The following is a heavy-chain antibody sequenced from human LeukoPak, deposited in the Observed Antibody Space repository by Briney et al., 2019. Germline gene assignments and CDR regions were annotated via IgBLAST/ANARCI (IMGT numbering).Heavy chain of an antibody. CDR1: GFTFSSYA. V-gene: IGHV3-33*08. Sequence: PGGSLRLSCAASGFTFSSYAMHWVRQAPGKGLEWVAVIWYDGSNKYYADSVKGRFTISRDNSKNTLYLQMNSLRAEDTAVYYCARDNLYSLGFDYWGQGTLVTVSS. J-gene: IGHJ4*02. CDR3: ARDNLYSLGFDY. CDR2: IWYDGSNK. D-gene: IGHD2-21*01.